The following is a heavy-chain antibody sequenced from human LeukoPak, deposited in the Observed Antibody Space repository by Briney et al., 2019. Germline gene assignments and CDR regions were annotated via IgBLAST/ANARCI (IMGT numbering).Heavy chain of an antibody. D-gene: IGHD1-26*01. CDR3: ARGVGGNLDAFDI. CDR1: GGTFSSYA. Sequence: VASVKVSCKASGGTFSSYAINWMRQAPGQGLEWMGIINPSGGSTSYAQKFQGRVTMTRDTSTSTVYMELSSLRSEDTAVYYCARGVGGNLDAFDIWGQGTMVTVSS. V-gene: IGHV1-46*01. J-gene: IGHJ3*02. CDR2: INPSGGST.